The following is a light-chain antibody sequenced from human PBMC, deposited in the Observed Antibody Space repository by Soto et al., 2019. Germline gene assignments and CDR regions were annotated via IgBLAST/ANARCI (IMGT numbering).Light chain of an antibody. J-gene: IGLJ2*01. CDR1: SGSIASNY. V-gene: IGLV6-57*04. Sequence: NFMLTQPHSVSESPGKTVTISCTRSSGSIASNYVQWYQQRPGSAPTTVIYEDNQRPSGVPDRFSGSIDSSSNSASLTISGLKTEDEADYYCQSHDSSNHGVVFGGGTKLTVL. CDR2: EDN. CDR3: QSHDSSNHGVV.